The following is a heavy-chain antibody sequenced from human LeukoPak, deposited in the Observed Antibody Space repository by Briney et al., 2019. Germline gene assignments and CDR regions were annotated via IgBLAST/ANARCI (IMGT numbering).Heavy chain of an antibody. CDR1: GGSISTSISY. D-gene: IGHD6-13*01. J-gene: IGHJ4*02. V-gene: IGHV4-39*01. Sequence: SETLSLTCTVSGGSISTSISYWGWIRQPPGKGLEWLGTLSYGGSTFYTPSLKSRVTISEDTSKRHLSLKLRSVTAADTAVYYCARPSNSRYQSFYFDSWGQGILVTVSS. CDR3: ARPSNSRYQSFYFDS. CDR2: LSYGGST.